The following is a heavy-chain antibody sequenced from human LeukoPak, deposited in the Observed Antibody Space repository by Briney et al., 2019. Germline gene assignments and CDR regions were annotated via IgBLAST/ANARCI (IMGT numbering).Heavy chain of an antibody. V-gene: IGHV3-9*03. D-gene: IGHD6-19*01. CDR1: GFTFDDYA. CDR2: ISWNSGSI. Sequence: PGGSLRLSCAASGFTFDDYAMHWVRQAPGKGLEWVSGISWNSGSIGYADSVKGRFTISRDNAKNSLYLQMSSLRAEDMALYYCAKDSSGWLAYFDYWGQGTLVTVSS. CDR3: AKDSSGWLAYFDY. J-gene: IGHJ4*02.